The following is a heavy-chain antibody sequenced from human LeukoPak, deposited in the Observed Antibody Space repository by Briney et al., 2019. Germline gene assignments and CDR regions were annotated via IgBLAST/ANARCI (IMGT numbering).Heavy chain of an antibody. Sequence: SVKVSCKASGGTFRKYAISWVRQAPGHGLEWMGGIIPMFGIPDYAQKFQGRVTITTNESTSTAYMDLSSLRFEDTAVYYCARRGDGGMAPFDYWGQGTPVTVSS. CDR2: IIPMFGIP. CDR3: ARRGDGGMAPFDY. V-gene: IGHV1-69*05. CDR1: GGTFRKYA. D-gene: IGHD2-15*01. J-gene: IGHJ4*02.